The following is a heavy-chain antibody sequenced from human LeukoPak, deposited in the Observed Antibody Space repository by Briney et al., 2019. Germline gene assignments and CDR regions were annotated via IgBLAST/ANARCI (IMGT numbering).Heavy chain of an antibody. CDR2: INTSGGGT. J-gene: IGHJ5*02. D-gene: IGHD3-3*01. V-gene: IGHV3-23*01. CDR3: AKNWRPDT. CDR1: GFTFSTYA. Sequence: QPEESLRLCCAASGFTFSTYALGLVRQAPGKGLELVSVINTSGGGTYYTESVRGRVTISRANTQDTLYLQMNSPRVAAAAFYYSAKNWRPDTWGRGTLVTVSS.